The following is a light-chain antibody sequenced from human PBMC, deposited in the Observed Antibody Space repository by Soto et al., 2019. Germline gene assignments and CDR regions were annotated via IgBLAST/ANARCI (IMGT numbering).Light chain of an antibody. J-gene: IGKJ3*01. V-gene: IGKV3-20*01. CDR3: QHYSSSPPFT. Sequence: EIVLTQSPGTLSLSPGERATLSCRASQSVTSTYLAWYQQKPRQSPRLLIYGASSRATRIPDRFSSSGSGTDFTLTISRLEPEDFAVYYCQHYSSSPPFTFGLGTKGAIK. CDR2: GAS. CDR1: QSVTSTY.